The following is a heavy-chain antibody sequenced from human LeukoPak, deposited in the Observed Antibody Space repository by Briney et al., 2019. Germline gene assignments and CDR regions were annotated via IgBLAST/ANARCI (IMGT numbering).Heavy chain of an antibody. J-gene: IGHJ4*02. Sequence: GASLKISCKGSGYIFTSYWISWVRQMPGKGLEWMGRIDPSDFYTNYSPSFQGHVTISADKSIRTAYLQWSSLKASDTAMYYCARLYYGSGSPDYWGQGTLVTVSS. V-gene: IGHV5-10-1*01. CDR3: ARLYYGSGSPDY. D-gene: IGHD3-10*01. CDR2: IDPSDFYT. CDR1: GYIFTSYW.